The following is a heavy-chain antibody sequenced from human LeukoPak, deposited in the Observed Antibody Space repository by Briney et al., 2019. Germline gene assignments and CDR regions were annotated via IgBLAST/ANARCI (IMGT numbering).Heavy chain of an antibody. CDR2: IYYSGST. J-gene: IGHJ6*03. CDR1: GGSISSSSYY. CDR3: ARHRYYYYYMEV. Sequence: SETLSLTCTISGGSISSSSYYWGWIRQPPGKGLEWIGSIYYSGSTYYNPSLKSRVTISVDTSKNQFSLKLSSVTAADTAVYYCARHRYYYYYMEVWGKGTTVTVSS. V-gene: IGHV4-39*01.